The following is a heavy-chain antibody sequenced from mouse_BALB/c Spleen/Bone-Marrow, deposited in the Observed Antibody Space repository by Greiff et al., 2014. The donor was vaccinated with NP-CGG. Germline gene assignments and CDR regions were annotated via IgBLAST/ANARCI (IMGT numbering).Heavy chain of an antibody. D-gene: IGHD4-1*01. J-gene: IGHJ2*01. CDR2: IDPASDYT. CDR3: ATLTGTFDY. Sequence: SGAELVKPGASVELSCTASGFNIKDTYMHWVKQRPEQGLEWIGRIDPASDYTQFDSKFQGKATITADTSSNTAYLQLSSLTSEDTAVYYCATLTGTFDYWGQGTTLTVSS. V-gene: IGHV14-3*02. CDR1: GFNIKDTY.